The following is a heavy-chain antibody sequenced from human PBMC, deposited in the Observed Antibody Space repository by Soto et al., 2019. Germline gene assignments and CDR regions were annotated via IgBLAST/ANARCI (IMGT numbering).Heavy chain of an antibody. CDR1: SDSNFITSTSYY. CDR3: ARQGDSGFHFVMPNWFDP. CDR2: IYYTGST. V-gene: IGHV4-39*01. J-gene: IGHJ5*02. D-gene: IGHD5-12*01. Sequence: PSETLSLTCSVSSDSNFITSTSYYWAWIRQPPGKGLEWIGSIYYTGSTYYNPSLKSRVTMSVDTSKNQFSLKRTSVTAADTAVYYCARQGDSGFHFVMPNWFDPWGQGTLVTVSS.